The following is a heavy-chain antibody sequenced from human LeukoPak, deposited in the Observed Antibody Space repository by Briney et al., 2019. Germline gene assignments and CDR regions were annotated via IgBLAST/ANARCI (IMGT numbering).Heavy chain of an antibody. CDR1: GGSFSGYY. Sequence: PSETLSLTCAVYGGSFSGYYWSWVRQPPGKGLEWIGEINPSGSTNNNPSLKSRVTISVDTSKNQSSLKLSSVTAADTAVYYCARGQNSNIAAAGKQLDYWGQGTLVTVSS. J-gene: IGHJ4*02. CDR3: ARGQNSNIAAAGKQLDY. CDR2: INPSGST. D-gene: IGHD6-13*01. V-gene: IGHV4-34*01.